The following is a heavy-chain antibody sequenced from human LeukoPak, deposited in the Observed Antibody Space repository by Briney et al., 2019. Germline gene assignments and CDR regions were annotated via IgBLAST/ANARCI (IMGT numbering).Heavy chain of an antibody. CDR1: GFTFSSYA. D-gene: IGHD1-26*01. CDR3: ARRMYSGSYQGFDY. J-gene: IGHJ4*02. Sequence: GGSLRLSCAASGFTFSSYAMSWVRQAPGKGLEWVSYISSSSTTIYYIDSVKGRFTISRDNAKNSLYLQMNSLRDEDTAVYYCARRMYSGSYQGFDYWGQGTLVTVSS. V-gene: IGHV3-48*02. CDR2: ISSSSTTI.